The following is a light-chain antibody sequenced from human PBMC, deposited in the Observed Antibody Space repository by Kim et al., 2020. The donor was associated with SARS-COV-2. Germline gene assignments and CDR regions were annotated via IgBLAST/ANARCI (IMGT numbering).Light chain of an antibody. Sequence: EIVLTQFPGTLSLSPGEGATLSCRASQSVARSYLAWYQQKPGQAPRLLIFAATTRASGIPDRFSGSGSGTDFTLNITRLEPDDFAVYYCQQYGTSPSWTFGPGTKVDIK. CDR3: QQYGTSPSWT. V-gene: IGKV3-20*01. CDR2: AAT. CDR1: QSVARSY. J-gene: IGKJ1*01.